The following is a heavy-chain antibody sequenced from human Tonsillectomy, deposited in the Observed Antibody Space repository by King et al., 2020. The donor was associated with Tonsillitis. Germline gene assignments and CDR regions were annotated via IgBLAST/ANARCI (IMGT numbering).Heavy chain of an antibody. Sequence: VQLVESGGGLVQPGRSLRLSCAASGFTFDDYAMHWVRQAPGKGLEWVSGISWSSGSIGYADSVKGRFTISRDNAKNSLYLQMYSLRPEDTALYYCAKEKRGNSLEGYFDCWGQGTLVTVTS. CDR2: ISWSSGSI. D-gene: IGHD1-7*01. J-gene: IGHJ4*02. V-gene: IGHV3-9*01. CDR3: AKEKRGNSLEGYFDC. CDR1: GFTFDDYA.